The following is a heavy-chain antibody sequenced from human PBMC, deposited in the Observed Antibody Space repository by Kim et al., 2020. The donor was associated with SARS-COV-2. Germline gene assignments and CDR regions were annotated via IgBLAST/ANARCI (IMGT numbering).Heavy chain of an antibody. CDR2: DGTST. V-gene: IGHV3-74*01. Sequence: DGTSTYYPDSVKGRFAISRDNSKNTLDLQMNSLRTEYTAVYCCFRGGVDYWGQGTLVTVSS. J-gene: IGHJ4*02. CDR3: FRGGVDY. D-gene: IGHD3-10*01.